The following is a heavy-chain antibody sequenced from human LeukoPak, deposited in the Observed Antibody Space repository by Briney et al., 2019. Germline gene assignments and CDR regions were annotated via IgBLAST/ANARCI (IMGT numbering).Heavy chain of an antibody. CDR2: IRSKAYGGTT. Sequence: GGSLRLSCTASGFTFGDYAMSWFRQAPGKGLEWVGFIRSKAYGGTTENAASVKDRFTISRDDSKSIAYLQMNSLKTEDTAVYYCARGGVYCSSVSCSVDYWGQGILVTVSS. CDR1: GFTFGDYA. V-gene: IGHV3-49*03. D-gene: IGHD2-2*01. J-gene: IGHJ4*02. CDR3: ARGGVYCSSVSCSVDY.